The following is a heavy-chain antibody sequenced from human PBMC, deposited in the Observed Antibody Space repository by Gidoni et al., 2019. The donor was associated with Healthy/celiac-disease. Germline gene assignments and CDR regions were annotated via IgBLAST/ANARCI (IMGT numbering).Heavy chain of an antibody. V-gene: IGHV3-23*01. Sequence: EVQLLESGGGLLQPGGPLRLSCAASGFTFRSYAMSWVRPAPGKGLEWVSAISGSGGSTYYADSVKGRFTIYRDNSKNTLYLQMNSLRAEDTAVYYCAKEAYSGYDHYFDYWGQGTLVTVSS. CDR2: ISGSGGST. CDR3: AKEAYSGYDHYFDY. CDR1: GFTFRSYA. J-gene: IGHJ4*02. D-gene: IGHD5-12*01.